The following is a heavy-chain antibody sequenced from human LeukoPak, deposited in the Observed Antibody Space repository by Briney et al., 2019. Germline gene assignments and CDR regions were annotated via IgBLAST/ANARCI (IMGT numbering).Heavy chain of an antibody. J-gene: IGHJ6*02. Sequence: GGSLRLSCAASGFTVSSKYMSWVRQAPGKGLEWVSVTYTSGNTYYADSVRGRFTVSRDNAKSTLYLQMNSLRAEDTAVYFCAREGVFTRTSYYGMDVWGQGTTVTVSS. CDR1: GFTVSSKY. CDR3: AREGVFTRTSYYGMDV. CDR2: TYTSGNT. V-gene: IGHV3-53*01. D-gene: IGHD5/OR15-5a*01.